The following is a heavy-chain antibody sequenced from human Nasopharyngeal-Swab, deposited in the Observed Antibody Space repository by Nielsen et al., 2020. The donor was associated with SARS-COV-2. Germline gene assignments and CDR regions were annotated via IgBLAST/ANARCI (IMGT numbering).Heavy chain of an antibody. J-gene: IGHJ4*02. CDR2: TSAYNANT. D-gene: IGHD5-18*01. Sequence: WVRQAPGQGLEWMGWTSAYNANTNYAQKLQGRVTMTTDTSTSTAYMELRSLRSDDTAVYYCARDLRYSYGTEPFDYWGQGTLVTVSS. CDR3: ARDLRYSYGTEPFDY. V-gene: IGHV1-18*01.